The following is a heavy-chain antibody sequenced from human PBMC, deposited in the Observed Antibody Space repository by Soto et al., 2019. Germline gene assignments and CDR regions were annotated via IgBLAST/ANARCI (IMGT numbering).Heavy chain of an antibody. Sequence: GGSLRLSCAASGFTFTTYWMTWVRHAPGKGLEWVANIKQDGSEKYYVDSVQGRFTISRDNAKNSLYLQMNSLRAEDTAAYYCARARYSGSYTRYYGMQVWGQGTTVTVSS. CDR2: IKQDGSEK. V-gene: IGHV3-7*03. CDR1: GFTFTTYW. D-gene: IGHD1-26*01. J-gene: IGHJ6*02. CDR3: ARARYSGSYTRYYGMQV.